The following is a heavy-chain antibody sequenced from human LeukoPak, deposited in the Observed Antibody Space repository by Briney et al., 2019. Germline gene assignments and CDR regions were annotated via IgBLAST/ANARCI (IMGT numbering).Heavy chain of an antibody. V-gene: IGHV4-59*01. CDR3: ARGPTKNYFDY. CDR2: IYYSGST. CDR1: GGSFNSYY. J-gene: IGHJ4*02. Sequence: KSSETLSLTCTVSGGSFNSYYWSCIRQPPGKGLEWIGYIYYSGSTNYNPSLKSRVTISIDMSKNQFSLKLRSVTAADTAVYYCARGPTKNYFDYWGQGTLVTVSS.